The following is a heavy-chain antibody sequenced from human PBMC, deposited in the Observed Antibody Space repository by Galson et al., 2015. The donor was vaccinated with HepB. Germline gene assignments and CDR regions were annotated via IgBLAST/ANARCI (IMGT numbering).Heavy chain of an antibody. J-gene: IGHJ1*01. CDR1: GFRVRGTS. D-gene: IGHD1/OR15-1a*01. CDR3: ARGNNPNC. Sequence: SMRTGCEASGFRVRGTSRTWVRQSAAGRQERTAHTTEDGTTKYSLDSVTGRVTIPRDNAKNSVFLQMNNLRADDTAVYYCARGNNPNCWGQGTLVTVSS. V-gene: IGHV3-7*03. CDR2: TTEDGTTK.